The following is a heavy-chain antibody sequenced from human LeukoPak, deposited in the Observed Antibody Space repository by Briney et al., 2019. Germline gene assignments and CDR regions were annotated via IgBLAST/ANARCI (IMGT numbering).Heavy chain of an antibody. Sequence: ASVKVSCKASGYTFTSYDINWVRQATGQGLEWMGWMNPNSGNTGYAQKFQGRVTMTRNTSISTAYMELSSLRSEDTAVYYCARGPYYYDSDLWVAFDIWSQGTMVTVSS. CDR1: GYTFTSYD. J-gene: IGHJ3*02. CDR3: ARGPYYYDSDLWVAFDI. V-gene: IGHV1-8*01. CDR2: MNPNSGNT. D-gene: IGHD3-22*01.